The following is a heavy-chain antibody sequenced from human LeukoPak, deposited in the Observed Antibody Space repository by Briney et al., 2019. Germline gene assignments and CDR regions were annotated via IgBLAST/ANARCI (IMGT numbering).Heavy chain of an antibody. Sequence: ASVKVSCKVSGYTLTELSMHWVRQAPGKGLEWMGGFDPEDGEAIYAQKFQGRVTMTEDTSTDTAYMELSSLRSEDTAVYYCATDGLPGIQLWSLDYWGQGTLVTVSS. V-gene: IGHV1-24*01. CDR3: ATDGLPGIQLWSLDY. D-gene: IGHD5-18*01. J-gene: IGHJ4*02. CDR1: GYTLTELS. CDR2: FDPEDGEA.